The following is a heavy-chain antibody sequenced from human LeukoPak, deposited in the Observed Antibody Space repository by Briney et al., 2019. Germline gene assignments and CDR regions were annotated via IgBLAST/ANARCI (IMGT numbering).Heavy chain of an antibody. CDR2: IRYDGSNK. J-gene: IGHJ4*02. D-gene: IGHD1-26*01. V-gene: IGHV3-30*02. CDR1: GFTFNSYG. Sequence: PGGSLRLSCAASGFTFNSYGMHWVRQAPGKGLEWVAFIRYDGSNKYYADSVKGRFTISRDDSKNTLYLQMYSLRAEVTAVYYCPKIWGSYTEYYFDYWGQGTLVTVSS. CDR3: PKIWGSYTEYYFDY.